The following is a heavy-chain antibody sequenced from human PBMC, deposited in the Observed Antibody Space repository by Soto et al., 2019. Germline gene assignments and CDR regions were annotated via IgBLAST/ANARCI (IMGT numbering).Heavy chain of an antibody. CDR3: AREGWPLLQTGMDV. CDR2: MNPNSGNT. D-gene: IGHD2-15*01. Sequence: ASVKVSCKASGYTFTSYDINWVRQATGQGLEWMGWMNPNSGNTGYAQKFQGRVTMTRNTSISTAYMELSSLRSEDTAVYYCAREGWPLLQTGMDVWGQGTTVTVSS. CDR1: GYTFTSYD. V-gene: IGHV1-8*01. J-gene: IGHJ6*02.